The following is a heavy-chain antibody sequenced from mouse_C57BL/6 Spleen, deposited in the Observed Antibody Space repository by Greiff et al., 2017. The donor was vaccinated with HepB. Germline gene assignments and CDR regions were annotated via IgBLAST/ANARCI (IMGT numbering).Heavy chain of an antibody. CDR2: IWSGGST. V-gene: IGHV2-2*01. D-gene: IGHD6-1*01. Sequence: VKLMESGPGLVQPSQSLSITCTVSGFSLTSYGVHWVRQSPGKGLEWLGVIWSGGSTDYNAAFISRLSISKDNSKSQVFFKMNSLQADDTAIYYCARKDLSGAGYFDYWGQGTTLTVSS. J-gene: IGHJ2*01. CDR1: GFSLTSYG. CDR3: ARKDLSGAGYFDY.